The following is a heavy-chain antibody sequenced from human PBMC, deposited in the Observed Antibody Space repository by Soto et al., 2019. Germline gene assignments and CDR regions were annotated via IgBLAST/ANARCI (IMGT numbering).Heavy chain of an antibody. CDR2: MNPNSGNT. J-gene: IGHJ6*02. Sequence: ASVKVSCKASGYTFTSYDINWVQQATGQGLEWMGWMNPNSGNTGYAQKFQGRVTMTRNTSISTAYMELSSLRSEDTAVYYCARGARYCSGGSCYSWGGMDVWGQGTTVTVSS. V-gene: IGHV1-8*01. CDR3: ARGARYCSGGSCYSWGGMDV. D-gene: IGHD2-15*01. CDR1: GYTFTSYD.